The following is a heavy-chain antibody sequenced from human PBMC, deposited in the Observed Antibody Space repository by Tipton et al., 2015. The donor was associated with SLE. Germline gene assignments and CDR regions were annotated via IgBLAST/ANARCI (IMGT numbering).Heavy chain of an antibody. CDR1: DGSFSGYY. CDR3: AREGGGPDY. CDR2: INHSGST. V-gene: IGHV4-34*01. D-gene: IGHD1-26*01. J-gene: IGHJ4*02. Sequence: GSLRLSGSVYDGSFSGYYWTWIRQPPGKGLEWIGEINHSGSTNYNPSLKSRVTISIDTSKNQFSLKLRSVTAADTAIYYCAREGGGPDYWGQGTLVTVSS.